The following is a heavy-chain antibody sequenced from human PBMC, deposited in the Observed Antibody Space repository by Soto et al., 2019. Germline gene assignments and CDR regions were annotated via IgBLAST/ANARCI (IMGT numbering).Heavy chain of an antibody. J-gene: IGHJ4*02. CDR3: ARLFSGSQGHYFDF. Sequence: QVELVQSGAEVRKPGASVKISCRTSGYIFTKYYIHWVRQAPGQGLEWMGIIDPSGGGTIYAQKFQDRVTITRDTSTSTVFMELSSLTSDDTAVFYCARLFSGSQGHYFDFWGQGSLVTVSS. CDR2: IDPSGGGT. V-gene: IGHV1-46*01. CDR1: GYIFTKYY. D-gene: IGHD1-26*01.